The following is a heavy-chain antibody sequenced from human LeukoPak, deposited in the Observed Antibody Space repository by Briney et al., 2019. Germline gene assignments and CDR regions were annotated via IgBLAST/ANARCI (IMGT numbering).Heavy chain of an antibody. J-gene: IGHJ4*02. D-gene: IGHD3-22*01. CDR3: VRGVLDRSDSYYFDY. CDR1: GDSISSYY. Sequence: PSETLSLTCTVSGDSISSYYWSWIRQPPGKALEWIGYIYIRGGTNYSPPLKSRVTMSVDTSKNQFSLKLSSVTAADTAVYYCVRGVLDRSDSYYFDYWRQGTLVTVSP. CDR2: IYIRGGT. V-gene: IGHV4-4*09.